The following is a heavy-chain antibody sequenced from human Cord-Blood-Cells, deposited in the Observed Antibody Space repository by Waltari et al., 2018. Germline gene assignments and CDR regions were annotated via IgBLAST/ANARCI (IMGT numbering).Heavy chain of an antibody. J-gene: IGHJ3*02. Sequence: QVQLQESGPGLVKPSQTLSLTCTVSGGSTSSGAYYWSWTRQPPGKGLEWIGYIYYSGSTYYNPSLKSRVTISVDTSKNQFSLKLSSVTAADTAVYYCARADYSNYWDAFDIWGQGTMVTVSS. V-gene: IGHV4-30-4*08. D-gene: IGHD4-4*01. CDR1: GGSTSSGAYY. CDR2: IYYSGST. CDR3: ARADYSNYWDAFDI.